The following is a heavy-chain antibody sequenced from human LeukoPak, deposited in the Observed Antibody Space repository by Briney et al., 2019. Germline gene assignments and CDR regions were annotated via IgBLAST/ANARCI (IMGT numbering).Heavy chain of an antibody. Sequence: GESLKISCKGSGYRFTSYWISWVRQMPGKGLEWMGRIDPSDSYTNYSPSFQGHVTISADKSISTPYLQWSSLKASDTATYYCARPRYDILTGYYNDPFDYWGQGNLVTVSS. CDR3: ARPRYDILTGYYNDPFDY. CDR2: IDPSDSYT. D-gene: IGHD3-9*01. CDR1: GYRFTSYW. J-gene: IGHJ4*02. V-gene: IGHV5-10-1*01.